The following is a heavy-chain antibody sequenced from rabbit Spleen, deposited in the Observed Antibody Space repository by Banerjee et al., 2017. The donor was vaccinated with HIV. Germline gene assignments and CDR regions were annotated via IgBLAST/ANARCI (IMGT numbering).Heavy chain of an antibody. V-gene: IGHV1S45*01. CDR2: IYAGDGNT. CDR1: GFSFSDRDV. J-gene: IGHJ4*01. CDR3: ARDKELDIWGYEFNL. D-gene: IGHD3-1*01. Sequence: QEQLVESGGGLVQPEGSLTLTCKASGFSFSDRDVMCWVRQAPGKGPEWIACIYAGDGNTDYANWVNGLFTISKTSSTVDLKMTSLTAADTATYFCARDKELDIWGYEFNLWGPGTLVTVS.